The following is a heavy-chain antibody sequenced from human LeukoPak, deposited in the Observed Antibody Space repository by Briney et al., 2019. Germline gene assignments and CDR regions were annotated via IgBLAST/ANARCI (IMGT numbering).Heavy chain of an antibody. Sequence: SETLSLTCTVSGGSISSYYWSWIRQPPGKGLEWIGYIYYSGGTNYNPSLKSRVTISVDTSKNQFSLKLSSVTAADTAVYYCAREAVAGWGPYYFDYWGQGTLVTVSS. CDR2: IYYSGGT. J-gene: IGHJ4*02. CDR1: GGSISSYY. V-gene: IGHV4-59*01. CDR3: AREAVAGWGPYYFDY. D-gene: IGHD6-19*01.